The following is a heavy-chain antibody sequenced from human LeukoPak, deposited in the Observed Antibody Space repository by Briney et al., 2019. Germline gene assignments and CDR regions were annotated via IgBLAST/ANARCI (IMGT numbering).Heavy chain of an antibody. V-gene: IGHV3-23*01. CDR2: ISRSGGST. Sequence: GGSLRLSCAASGFIVSSNYMSWVRQAPGKGLEWVSAISRSGGSTYYADSVKGRFTISRDNSKNTLYLQMNSLRAEDTAVYYCAKGSVETSSTWMRHLDYWGQGTLVTVSS. D-gene: IGHD2/OR15-2a*01. J-gene: IGHJ4*02. CDR3: AKGSVETSSTWMRHLDY. CDR1: GFIVSSNY.